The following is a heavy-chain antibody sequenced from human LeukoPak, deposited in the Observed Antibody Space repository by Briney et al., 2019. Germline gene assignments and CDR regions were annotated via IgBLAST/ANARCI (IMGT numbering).Heavy chain of an antibody. J-gene: IGHJ3*02. CDR3: ARVTDYYDSSGREVGI. CDR2: IRNDGSNT. V-gene: IGHV3-30*02. CDR1: GFSFSSYG. Sequence: GGSLRLSCAASGFSFSSYGMHWLRQAPGKGLEWVAFIRNDGSNTYYADSVKGRFTISRDNARNTLYLQMNSLRAEDTAVYYCARVTDYYDSSGREVGIWGQGTMVTVSS. D-gene: IGHD3-22*01.